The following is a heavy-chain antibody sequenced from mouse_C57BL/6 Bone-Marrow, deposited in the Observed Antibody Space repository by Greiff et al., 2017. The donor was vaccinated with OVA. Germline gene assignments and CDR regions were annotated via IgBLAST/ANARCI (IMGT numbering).Heavy chain of an antibody. J-gene: IGHJ4*01. Sequence: EVQLVESGGGLVKPGGSLKLSCAASGFTFSDYGMHWVRQAPEKGLEWVAYISSGSSTIYYADTVKGRFTISRDNAKNTLFLQMTSLRSEDTAMYYCAESADYYAMDYWGQGTSVTVSS. CDR1: GFTFSDYG. CDR2: ISSGSSTI. CDR3: AESADYYAMDY. V-gene: IGHV5-17*01.